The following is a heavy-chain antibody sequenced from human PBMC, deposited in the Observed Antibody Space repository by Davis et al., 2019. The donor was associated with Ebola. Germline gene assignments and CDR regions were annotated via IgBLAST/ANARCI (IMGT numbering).Heavy chain of an antibody. CDR1: GGSISSYS. D-gene: IGHD1-26*01. J-gene: IGHJ4*02. CDR3: AREQIVGATMFDI. V-gene: IGHV4-59*12. Sequence: MPGGSLRLSCTVSGGSISSYSWSWIRQPPGKALEWIGYIYHTGSAYYNPSLKSRVTMSVDTSKNQFSLEVSSVTAADTAVYHCAREQIVGATMFDIWGQGTTVTVSS. CDR2: IYHTGSA.